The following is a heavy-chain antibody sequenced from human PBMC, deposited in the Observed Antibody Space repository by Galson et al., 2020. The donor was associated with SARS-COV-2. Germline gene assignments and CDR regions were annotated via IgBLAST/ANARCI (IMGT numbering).Heavy chain of an antibody. J-gene: IGHJ4*02. CDR3: ARRSVGGTVDY. CDR1: GGSISSSSYH. D-gene: IGHD1-26*01. Sequence: SQTLSLTCTVSGGSISSSSYHWGWIRQPPGKGLEWIGSINYGGITHYNPSLKSRATTSVDTSKDQFSLKLSSVTAADTAVYYCARRSVGGTVDYWGQGTLVTVSS. V-gene: IGHV4-39*01. CDR2: INYGGIT.